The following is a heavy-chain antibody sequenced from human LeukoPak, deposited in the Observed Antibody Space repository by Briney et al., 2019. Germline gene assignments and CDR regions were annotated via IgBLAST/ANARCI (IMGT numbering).Heavy chain of an antibody. CDR3: ARGLSGSYYAADY. D-gene: IGHD1-26*01. J-gene: IGHJ4*02. CDR1: GFTFSSYG. CDR2: IWYDGSNK. Sequence: GRSLRLSCAASGFTFSSYGMHWVRQAPGKGLEWVAVIWYDGSNKYYADSVKGRFTISRDNSKNTLYLQMNSLRAEDTAVYYCARGLSGSYYAADYWGQGTLVTVS. V-gene: IGHV3-33*01.